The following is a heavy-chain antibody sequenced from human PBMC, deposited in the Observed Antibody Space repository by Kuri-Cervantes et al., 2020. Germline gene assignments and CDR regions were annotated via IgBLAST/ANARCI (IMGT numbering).Heavy chain of an antibody. CDR2: INPSGGST. Sequence: ASVKVSCKASGYTFTSYYMRWVRQAPGQGLEWMGIINPSGGSTSYAQKFQGRVTITADKSTSTAYMELSSLRSEDTAVYYCARERATGLLLWYYMDVWGKGTTVTVSS. D-gene: IGHD3-10*01. CDR1: GYTFTSYY. J-gene: IGHJ6*03. V-gene: IGHV1-46*01. CDR3: ARERATGLLLWYYMDV.